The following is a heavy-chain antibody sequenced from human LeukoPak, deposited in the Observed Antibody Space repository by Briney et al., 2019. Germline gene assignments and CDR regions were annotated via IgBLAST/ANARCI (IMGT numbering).Heavy chain of an antibody. CDR1: GYSFTSYW. CDR3: ARREYCSGGSCYPGDY. V-gene: IGHV5-51*01. D-gene: IGHD2-15*01. CDR2: IYPGDSDT. J-gene: IGHJ4*02. Sequence: GSLKISCKGSGYSFTSYWIGWVRQMPGKGLEWMGIIYPGDSDTRYSPSFQGQVTISADKSISTAYLQWSSLKASDTAMYYCARREYCSGGSCYPGDYWGQGTLVTVSS.